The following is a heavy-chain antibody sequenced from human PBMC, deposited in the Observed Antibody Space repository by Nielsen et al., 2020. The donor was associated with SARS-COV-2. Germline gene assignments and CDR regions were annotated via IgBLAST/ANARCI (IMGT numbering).Heavy chain of an antibody. CDR3: AKDISVAVAGSFMD. D-gene: IGHD6-19*01. CDR2: IYYSGST. V-gene: IGHV4-31*03. Sequence: SETLSLTCTVSGGSISSGGYYWSWIRQHPGKGLEWIGYIYYSGSTYYNPSLKSRVTISVDTSKNQFSLKLSSVTAAATAVYYCAKDISVAVAGSFMDWGQGTLVTVSS. CDR1: GGSISSGGYY. J-gene: IGHJ4*02.